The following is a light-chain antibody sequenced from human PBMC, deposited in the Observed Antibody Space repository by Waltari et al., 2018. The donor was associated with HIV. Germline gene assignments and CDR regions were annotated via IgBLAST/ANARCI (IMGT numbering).Light chain of an antibody. CDR1: TSTIGTNS. CDR3: AAWDDSLSEPYVL. CDR2: SDD. Sequence: QSVLTQPPSASGTPGQRVTISCSGTTSTIGTNSVNWYQQLPGTAPKLLIFSDDQRPSGVPDRFSCSKSGNSASLTISGLQSEDEGDYYWAAWDDSLSEPYVLFGGGTRLTV. V-gene: IGLV1-44*01. J-gene: IGLJ2*01.